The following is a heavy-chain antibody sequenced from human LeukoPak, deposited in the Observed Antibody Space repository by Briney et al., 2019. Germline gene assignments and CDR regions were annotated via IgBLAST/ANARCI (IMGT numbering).Heavy chain of an antibody. CDR1: GFTFSSYG. V-gene: IGHV3-33*01. Sequence: GRSLRLSYAASGFTFSSYGMHWVRQAPGKGLEWVAVIWYNGSNKYYADSVKGRFTISRDNSKNTLYLQMNSLRAEDTAVYYCARGTYGSGSYYSGYYYGMDVWGQGTTVTVSS. J-gene: IGHJ6*02. CDR2: IWYNGSNK. D-gene: IGHD3-10*01. CDR3: ARGTYGSGSYYSGYYYGMDV.